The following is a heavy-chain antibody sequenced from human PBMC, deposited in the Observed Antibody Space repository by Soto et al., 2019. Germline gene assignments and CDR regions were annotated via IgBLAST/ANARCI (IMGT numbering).Heavy chain of an antibody. D-gene: IGHD5-12*01. CDR1: GFTFSSYS. V-gene: IGHV3-21*01. CDR2: ISSSSSYI. J-gene: IGHJ4*02. CDR3: VREGSGYEPAIDY. Sequence: EVQLVESGGGLVKPGGSLGLSCAASGFTFSSYSMNWVRQAPGKGLEWVSSISSSSSYIYYADSVKGRFTISRDNAKNSLYLQMNSLRAEDTAVYYCVREGSGYEPAIDYWGQGTLVTVSS.